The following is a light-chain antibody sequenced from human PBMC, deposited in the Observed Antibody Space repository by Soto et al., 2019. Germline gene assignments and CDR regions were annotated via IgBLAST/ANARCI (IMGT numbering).Light chain of an antibody. CDR3: QQYNDWRLLT. CDR2: GAS. V-gene: IGKV3-15*01. Sequence: EIVMTQSPATLSVSPGERATLSCRANQSVSSNLAWYQQKPGQAPRLLIYGASTRATGIPARFSGSGSGTEFTLTISSLQSEDFAVYYCQQYNDWRLLTFGGGTKVEIK. J-gene: IGKJ4*01. CDR1: QSVSSN.